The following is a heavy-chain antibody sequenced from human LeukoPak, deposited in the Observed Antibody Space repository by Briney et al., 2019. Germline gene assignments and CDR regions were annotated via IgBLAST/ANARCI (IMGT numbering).Heavy chain of an antibody. CDR2: IIPIFGTA. J-gene: IGHJ4*02. Sequence: SVKVSCKASVGTFSSYAICCVPQAPGQGLEWMGGIIPIFGTANYAQKFQGRVTITADESTSTAYMELSRLSYEDTAVYYCENSAIATAGKDAYWGQGTLVTVSS. V-gene: IGHV1-69*01. D-gene: IGHD1-14*01. CDR3: ENSAIATAGKDAY. CDR1: VGTFSSYA.